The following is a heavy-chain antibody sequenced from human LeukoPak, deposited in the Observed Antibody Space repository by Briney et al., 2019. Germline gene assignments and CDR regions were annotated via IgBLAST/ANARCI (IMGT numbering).Heavy chain of an antibody. CDR1: GFTFNDYY. Sequence: GGSLRLSCAASGFTFNDYYMSWIRQAPGKGLEWISFISDSGTTTYYTDSVKGRFTISRDNAKNSLYLQINSLRAEDTAVYYCARDPHRQWPTRTNAFDIWGQGTMVTVSS. CDR2: ISDSGTTT. CDR3: ARDPHRQWPTRTNAFDI. J-gene: IGHJ3*02. V-gene: IGHV3-11*04. D-gene: IGHD6-19*01.